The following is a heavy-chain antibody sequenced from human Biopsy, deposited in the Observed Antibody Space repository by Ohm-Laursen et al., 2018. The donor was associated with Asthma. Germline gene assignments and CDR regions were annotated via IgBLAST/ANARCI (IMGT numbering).Heavy chain of an antibody. Sequence: SQTLSLTCTVSGGSINIGDYYWSWIRQHPVKGLEWIVYIYYSGSTYYNPSLKSRVSISLYTTKNQFSLSLISVTAADSSVYYCARTAQGDDGFDPWGQGTLVTVST. V-gene: IGHV4-31*03. D-gene: IGHD2-21*02. CDR2: IYYSGST. CDR3: ARTAQGDDGFDP. J-gene: IGHJ5*02. CDR1: GGSINIGDYY.